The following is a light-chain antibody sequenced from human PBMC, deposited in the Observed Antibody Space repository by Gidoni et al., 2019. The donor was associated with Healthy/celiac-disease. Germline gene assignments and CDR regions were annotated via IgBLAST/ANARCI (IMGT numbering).Light chain of an antibody. J-gene: IGKJ1*01. Sequence: DIQMTQSPSTLSASVGDRVTITCRASQSIRSWLAWYQQKPGKAPKLLIYTASSLESGVPSRFSGSGSGTECTLTISSLQPDDFATYYCQQYNSYSPWTFGQXTKVEIK. CDR2: TAS. V-gene: IGKV1-5*03. CDR3: QQYNSYSPWT. CDR1: QSIRSW.